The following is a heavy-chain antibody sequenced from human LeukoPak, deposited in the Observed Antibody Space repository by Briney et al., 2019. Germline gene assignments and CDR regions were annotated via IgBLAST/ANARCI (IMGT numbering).Heavy chain of an antibody. V-gene: IGHV3-23*01. CDR2: ISGSGGST. J-gene: IGHJ6*03. Sequence: GGSLRLSCAASGFTFSSYAMSWVRQAPGKGLEWVSAISGSGGSTYYADSVKGRFTISRDNSKNTLYLQMNSLRAEDTAVYYCAKDFKRETDGYNFPYYYYMDVRGKGTTVTVSS. CDR3: AKDFKRETDGYNFPYYYYMDV. CDR1: GFTFSSYA. D-gene: IGHD5-24*01.